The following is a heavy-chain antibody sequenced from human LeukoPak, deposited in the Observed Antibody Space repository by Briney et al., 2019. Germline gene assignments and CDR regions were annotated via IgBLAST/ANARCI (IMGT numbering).Heavy chain of an antibody. J-gene: IGHJ4*02. Sequence: GGSLRLSCAASGFTFSSYGMHWVRQAPGKGLEWVAFIRYDGSNKYYADSVKGRLTISRDNSKNTLYLQMNSLRAEDTAVYYCAKEVGAGCSGGSCHAPLDYWGQGTLVTVSS. CDR2: IRYDGSNK. CDR1: GFTFSSYG. V-gene: IGHV3-30*02. CDR3: AKEVGAGCSGGSCHAPLDY. D-gene: IGHD2-15*01.